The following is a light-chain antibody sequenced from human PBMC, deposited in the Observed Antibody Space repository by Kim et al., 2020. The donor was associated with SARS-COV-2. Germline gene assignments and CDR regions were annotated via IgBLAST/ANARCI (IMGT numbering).Light chain of an antibody. Sequence: QSVLTQPPSASGTPGQRVTISCSGGTSNIGRNAVHWYQQLPGTAPKLLIYNNNQRPSGVPDRFSGSKSGTSASLAISGLQSGDEADYYCAVWDGSLKGKVFGGGTKLTVL. V-gene: IGLV1-44*01. CDR1: TSNIGRNA. J-gene: IGLJ2*01. CDR3: AVWDGSLKGKV. CDR2: NNN.